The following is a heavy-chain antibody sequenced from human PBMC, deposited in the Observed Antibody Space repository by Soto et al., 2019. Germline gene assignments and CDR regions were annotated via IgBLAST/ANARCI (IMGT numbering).Heavy chain of an antibody. J-gene: IGHJ5*02. Sequence: PSETLSLTCTVSGDSISSNNNYWSWIRQPPGEGLEWIGSIYYSESIYFNPSLRGRLTMSVDASRTQFFLRLRSVTAADTAIYYCARHRFDGRKLNWFDAWGQGILVTVSS. CDR1: GDSISSNNNY. CDR3: ARHRFDGRKLNWFDA. D-gene: IGHD1-26*01. V-gene: IGHV4-39*01. CDR2: IYYSESI.